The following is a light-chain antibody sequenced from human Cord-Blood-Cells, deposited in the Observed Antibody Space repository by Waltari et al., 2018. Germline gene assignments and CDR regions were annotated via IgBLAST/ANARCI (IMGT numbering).Light chain of an antibody. Sequence: IVLPQSPATLSLSPGERATLSCRASQSVSSYLAWYQQKPGQAPRLLIYDASNRATGIPARFSGSGAGTDFTLTISSLEPEDFAVYYCQQRSNWITFGQGTRLEIK. CDR1: QSVSSY. CDR3: QQRSNWIT. V-gene: IGKV3-11*01. J-gene: IGKJ5*01. CDR2: DAS.